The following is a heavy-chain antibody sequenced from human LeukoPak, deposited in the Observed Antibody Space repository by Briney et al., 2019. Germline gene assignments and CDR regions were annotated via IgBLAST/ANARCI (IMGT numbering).Heavy chain of an antibody. CDR1: GFTFSSYG. D-gene: IGHD2-2*02. Sequence: GGSLRLSCAASGFTFSSYGMSWVRQAPGKGLEWVSHINGDGSVTGYADSVKGRFTISRDNAKNSLYLQMASLRAEDTAVYYCARTSVAAAISPYYFDYWGQGTLVTDSS. CDR3: ARTSVAAAISPYYFDY. V-gene: IGHV3-74*01. J-gene: IGHJ4*02. CDR2: INGDGSVT.